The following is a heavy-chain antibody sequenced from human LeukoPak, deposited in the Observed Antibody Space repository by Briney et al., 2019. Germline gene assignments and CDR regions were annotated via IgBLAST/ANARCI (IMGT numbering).Heavy chain of an antibody. Sequence: PGRSLRLSCAASGXTFSRYAVHWVRQAPGKGLEWVAVISYDGSNKYYAGSEKGRFTISRDSSKNTLYLQMNSLRAEDTAVYYCASHYDTSGYHYFDFRGQGTLVTVSS. D-gene: IGHD3-22*01. J-gene: IGHJ4*02. V-gene: IGHV3-30-3*01. CDR3: ASHYDTSGYHYFDF. CDR2: ISYDGSNK. CDR1: GXTFSRYA.